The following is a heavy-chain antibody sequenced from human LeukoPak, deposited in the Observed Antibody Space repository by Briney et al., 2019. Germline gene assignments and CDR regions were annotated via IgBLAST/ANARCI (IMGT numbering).Heavy chain of an antibody. Sequence: GGSLRLSCAASGFSFSNYVMHWVRQTTGKGLEWVSSIGISGGTDYSDSVKGRFIISRDNAKNSLYLQMNSLSAEDTAVYYCARVSRHGSRYFYDDYWGQGTLVAVSS. J-gene: IGHJ4*02. D-gene: IGHD3-22*01. CDR2: IGISGGT. CDR3: ARVSRHGSRYFYDDY. CDR1: GFSFSNYV. V-gene: IGHV3-13*04.